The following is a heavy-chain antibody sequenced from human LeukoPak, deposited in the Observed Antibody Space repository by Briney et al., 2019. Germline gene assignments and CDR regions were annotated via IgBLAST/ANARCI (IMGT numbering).Heavy chain of an antibody. V-gene: IGHV1-69*05. D-gene: IGHD6-25*01. Sequence: SVKVSCKASGGTFSSYAISWVRQAPGQGLEWMGGIIPIFGTANYAQKFQGRVTITTDEFTSTAYMELSSLRSEDTAEYYCAREVIGANRGYYYYYMDVWGKGTTVTVSS. CDR3: AREVIGANRGYYYYYMDV. J-gene: IGHJ6*03. CDR2: IIPIFGTA. CDR1: GGTFSSYA.